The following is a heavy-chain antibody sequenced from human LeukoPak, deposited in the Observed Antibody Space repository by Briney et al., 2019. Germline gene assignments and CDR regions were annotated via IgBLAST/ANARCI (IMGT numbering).Heavy chain of an antibody. V-gene: IGHV3-30*04. CDR3: ARDRVAAAGGLDY. Sequence: GGSLRLSCAASGFTFSSYAMHWVRQAPGKGREWVAVISYDGSNKYYADSVKGRFTISRDNSKNTLYLQMNSLRAEDTAVYYCARDRVAAAGGLDYWGQGTLVTVSS. CDR2: ISYDGSNK. CDR1: GFTFSSYA. D-gene: IGHD6-13*01. J-gene: IGHJ4*02.